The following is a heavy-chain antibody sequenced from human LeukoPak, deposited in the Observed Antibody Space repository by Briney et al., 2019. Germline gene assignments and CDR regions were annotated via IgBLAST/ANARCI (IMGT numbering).Heavy chain of an antibody. Sequence: PGRSLRLSCAASGFTFSSYGMHWVRQAPGKGLEWVAVISYDGSNKYYADSVKGRFTISRDNSKNTLYLQMNSLRAEDTAVYYCARAEYYYDSSGPEGDAFDIWGQGTMVTVSS. J-gene: IGHJ3*02. CDR2: ISYDGSNK. CDR1: GFTFSSYG. D-gene: IGHD3-22*01. V-gene: IGHV3-30*03. CDR3: ARAEYYYDSSGPEGDAFDI.